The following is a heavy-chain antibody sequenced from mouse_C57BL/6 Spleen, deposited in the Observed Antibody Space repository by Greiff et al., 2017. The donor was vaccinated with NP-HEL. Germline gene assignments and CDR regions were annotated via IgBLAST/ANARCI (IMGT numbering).Heavy chain of an antibody. CDR1: GFTFSSYG. D-gene: IGHD1-1*01. V-gene: IGHV5-6*01. CDR2: ISSGGSYT. CDR3: ARHPNYGSRGALWYFDV. Sequence: EVQLVESGGDLVKPGGSLKLSCAASGFTFSSYGMSWVRQTPDKRLEWVATISSGGSYTYYPDSVKGRFTISRDNAKNTLYLQMSSLKSEDTAMYYCARHPNYGSRGALWYFDVWGTGTTVTVSS. J-gene: IGHJ1*03.